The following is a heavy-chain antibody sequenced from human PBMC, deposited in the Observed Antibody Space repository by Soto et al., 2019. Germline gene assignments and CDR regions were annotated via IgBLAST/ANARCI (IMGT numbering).Heavy chain of an antibody. CDR3: GRDSGSYHG. CDR2: IIPILGIA. J-gene: IGHJ4*02. Sequence: QVQLVQSGAEVKKPGSSVKVSCKASGGTFSSYTISWVRQAPGQGLEWMGRIIPILGIANYAQKFQGRVTITADKPTSTEYMELSSVRSEDTAVYYCGRDSGSYHGWGQGTLVTVSS. V-gene: IGHV1-69*08. D-gene: IGHD1-26*01. CDR1: GGTFSSYT.